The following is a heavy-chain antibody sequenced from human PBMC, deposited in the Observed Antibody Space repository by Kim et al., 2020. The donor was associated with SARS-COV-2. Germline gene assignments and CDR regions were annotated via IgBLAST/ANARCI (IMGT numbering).Heavy chain of an antibody. CDR3: ARGSSSSWYGKWDFQH. D-gene: IGHD6-13*01. J-gene: IGHJ1*01. Sequence: PSLKSRVTFSADTSKNQFSLNLTSVTAADTAVYYCARGSSSSWYGKWDFQHWGQGTLVIVSS. V-gene: IGHV4-59*09.